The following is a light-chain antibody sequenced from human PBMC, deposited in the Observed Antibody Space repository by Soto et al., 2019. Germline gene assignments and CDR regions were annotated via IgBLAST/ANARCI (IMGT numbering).Light chain of an antibody. J-gene: IGKJ1*01. Sequence: EIVLTQSPGALSLSPGERATLSCRASQSVSSSYLAWYQQKPGQAPRLLIYGASSRATGIPDRFSGSGSGTDFTLTIIRLEPKDFAVYYCQQYGSSPTTFGQGTKV. V-gene: IGKV3-20*01. CDR2: GAS. CDR1: QSVSSSY. CDR3: QQYGSSPTT.